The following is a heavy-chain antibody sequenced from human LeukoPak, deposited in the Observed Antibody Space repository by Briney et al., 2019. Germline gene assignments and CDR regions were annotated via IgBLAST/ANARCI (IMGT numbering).Heavy chain of an antibody. V-gene: IGHV4-34*01. CDR2: INHTGST. CDR3: ARLVSYSSGWSIIDY. CDR1: GGSFSGYY. J-gene: IGHJ4*02. Sequence: SSETLSLTCAVYGGSFSGYYWNWVRQPPGKGLEWIGEINHTGSTNYNPSLKSRVTISVDMSKNQFSLKLSSVTAADTAVYYCARLVSYSSGWSIIDYWGQGTLVTVSS. D-gene: IGHD6-19*01.